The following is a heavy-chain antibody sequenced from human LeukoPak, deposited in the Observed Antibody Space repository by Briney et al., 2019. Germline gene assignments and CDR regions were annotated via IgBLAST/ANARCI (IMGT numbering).Heavy chain of an antibody. Sequence: SETLSLSCTVSGGSISIGAYYWSWIRQPPGKGLGWIGYIYYVGSTYYNPSLKSRVTISVDTSKNQFSLKLSSVTAADTAVYYCARVKYYDFWSGYGMDVWGQGTTVTVSS. D-gene: IGHD3-3*01. CDR3: ARVKYYDFWSGYGMDV. V-gene: IGHV4-30-4*01. CDR1: GGSISIGAYY. J-gene: IGHJ6*02. CDR2: IYYVGST.